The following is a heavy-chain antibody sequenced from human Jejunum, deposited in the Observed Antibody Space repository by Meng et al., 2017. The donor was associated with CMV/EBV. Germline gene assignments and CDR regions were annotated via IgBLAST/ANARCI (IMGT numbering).Heavy chain of an antibody. J-gene: IGHJ4*02. CDR3: ARDRMAAPGTFEY. CDR1: GGSISGYY. CDR2: VYMSGST. D-gene: IGHD6-13*01. Sequence: VHLQGSGPGLGKPCETLSPTCTFSGGSISGYYWNWIRQPAGKGLEWIGRVYMSGSTNYNPSLRSRVAMSVDTSKTQFSLRLTSVTAADTAVYYCARDRMAAPGTFEYWGQGTLVTVSS. V-gene: IGHV4-4*07.